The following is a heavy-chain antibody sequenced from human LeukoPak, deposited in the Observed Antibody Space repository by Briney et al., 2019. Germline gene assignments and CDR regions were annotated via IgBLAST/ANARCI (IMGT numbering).Heavy chain of an antibody. CDR2: ISWNSGRI. Sequence: PGRSLRLSCAASGFTFDEYAMHWVRQAPGKGLEWVPSISWNSGRIGYADSVKGRFTISRDNAKNSLYVQMNSLRAEDTGLYYCAKDPEEYGGRGPLDYWGQGTLVTVSS. V-gene: IGHV3-9*01. J-gene: IGHJ4*02. CDR3: AKDPEEYGGRGPLDY. D-gene: IGHD4-23*01. CDR1: GFTFDEYA.